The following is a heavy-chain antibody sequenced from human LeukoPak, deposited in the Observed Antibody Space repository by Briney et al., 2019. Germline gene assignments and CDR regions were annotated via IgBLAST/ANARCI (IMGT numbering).Heavy chain of an antibody. J-gene: IGHJ6*03. Sequence: GGSLRLSCAASGFTFDDHAMHWVRQAPGKGLEWVSGISWNSGSLGYADSVKGRFTISRDDAKNSLYLQMNSLRAEDTALYYCAKDRFSNYYYYYMDVWGKGTTVTVSS. CDR3: AKDRFSNYYYYYMDV. V-gene: IGHV3-9*01. D-gene: IGHD3-10*01. CDR2: ISWNSGSL. CDR1: GFTFDDHA.